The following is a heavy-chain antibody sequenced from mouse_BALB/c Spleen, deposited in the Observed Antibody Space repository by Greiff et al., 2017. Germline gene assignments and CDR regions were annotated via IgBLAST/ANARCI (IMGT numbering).Heavy chain of an antibody. Sequence: EVKLMESGGDLVKPGGSLKLSCAASGFTFSSYGMSWVRQTPDKRLEWVATISSGGSYTYYPDSVKGRFTISRDNAKNTLYLQMSSLKSEDTAMYYCARHKITSWDYWGQGTTLTVSS. D-gene: IGHD1-1*01. CDR2: ISSGGSYT. CDR3: ARHKITSWDY. CDR1: GFTFSSYG. V-gene: IGHV5-6*01. J-gene: IGHJ2*01.